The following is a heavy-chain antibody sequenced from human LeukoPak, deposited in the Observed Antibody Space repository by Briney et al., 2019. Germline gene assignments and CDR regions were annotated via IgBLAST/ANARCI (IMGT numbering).Heavy chain of an antibody. J-gene: IGHJ4*02. V-gene: IGHV3-21*01. CDR1: GFTLSSYS. D-gene: IGHD3-16*02. CDR2: INNNNSSYI. CDR3: ARDQRLGELSFFGEYYFDY. Sequence: PGGALRLSCAAPGFTLSSYSINWVRQAPGKGPEWVSSINNNNSSYIYYADSVKGRFTISRDNAKNSLYLQMNSLRAEDTAVYYCARDQRLGELSFFGEYYFDYWGQGTLVTVSS.